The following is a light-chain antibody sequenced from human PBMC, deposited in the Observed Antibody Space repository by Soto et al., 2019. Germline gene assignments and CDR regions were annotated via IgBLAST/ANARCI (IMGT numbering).Light chain of an antibody. J-gene: IGKJ5*01. Sequence: EIVLTQSPGTLSLSPGEIATLYFSASPSVTNFLAWYQQKPGQAPRLLIYGAFNRATGIPARFSGSGSGTDFTLTISSLEPEDSAIYYCQQRNIWPPVTFGQGTRLEI. V-gene: IGKV3-11*01. CDR1: PSVTNF. CDR3: QQRNIWPPVT. CDR2: GAF.